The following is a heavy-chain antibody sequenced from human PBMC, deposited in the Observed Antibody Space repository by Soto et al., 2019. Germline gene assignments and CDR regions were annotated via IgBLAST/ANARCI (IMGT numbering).Heavy chain of an antibody. J-gene: IGHJ5*02. V-gene: IGHV4-4*02. CDR3: ARASTTVTNWFVP. CDR1: GGSISSSNW. CDR2: IYHSGST. D-gene: IGHD4-17*01. Sequence: QVQLQESGPGLVKPSGTLSLTCAVSGGSISSSNWWSWVRQPPGKGLEWIGEIYHSGSTNYNPSRKLRVTCSVDKSKHHFSQKLRSVTPADAAVYYCARASTTVTNWFVPWGQRTLVTVSS.